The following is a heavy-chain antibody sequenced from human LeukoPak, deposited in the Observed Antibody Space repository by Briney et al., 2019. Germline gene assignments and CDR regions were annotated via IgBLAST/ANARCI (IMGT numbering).Heavy chain of an antibody. J-gene: IGHJ4*02. CDR2: IKSEIDGGAT. Sequence: GGSLRLSCAASGFTFSYTWMNWVRQAPGKGLEWVGRIKSEIDGGATDYAAPVQGRFTISRDDSQATLYLQMNSLRAEDTAVYYCARAGSSHFDYWGQGTLVTVSS. V-gene: IGHV3-15*07. D-gene: IGHD6-6*01. CDR1: GFTFSYTW. CDR3: ARAGSSHFDY.